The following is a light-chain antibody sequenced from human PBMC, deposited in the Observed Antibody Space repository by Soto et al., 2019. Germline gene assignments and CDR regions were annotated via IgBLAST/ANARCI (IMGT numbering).Light chain of an antibody. CDR1: QGLTSN. J-gene: IGKJ1*01. CDR3: QRRSNWPRT. V-gene: IGKV3-11*01. CDR2: GAS. Sequence: EIVLTQSPGTLSLSPGERATLSCRASQGLTSNFLAWYQQKPGQAPSLLIYGASNRATGVPDRFSGSGSGTDFTLTISSLEPEDFAVYYCQRRSNWPRTFGQGTKV.